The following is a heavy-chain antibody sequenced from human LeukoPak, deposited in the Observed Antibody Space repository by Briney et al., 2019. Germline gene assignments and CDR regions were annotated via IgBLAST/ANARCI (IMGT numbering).Heavy chain of an antibody. CDR2: ISGSGGST. CDR3: AKDPLLVVPAPEHGMDV. J-gene: IGHJ6*02. Sequence: SGGSLRLSCAASGFTFSSYAMSWVRQAPGKGLEWVSAISGSGGSTYYADSVKGRFTISRDNSKNTLYLQMNSLRAEDTAVYYCAKDPLLVVPAPEHGMDVWGQGTTVTVSS. CDR1: GFTFSSYA. V-gene: IGHV3-23*01. D-gene: IGHD2-2*01.